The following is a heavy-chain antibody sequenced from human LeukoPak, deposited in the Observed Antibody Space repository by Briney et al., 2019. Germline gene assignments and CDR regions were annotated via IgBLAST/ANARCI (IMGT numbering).Heavy chain of an antibody. CDR2: IYHSGST. Sequence: SETLSLTCAVYGGSFSAYYWSWIRQPPGKGLEWIGYIYHSGSTYYNPSLKSRVTISVDKSKNQFSLKLSSVTAADTAVYYCARVESYSYYYYGMDVWGQGTTVTVSS. CDR3: ARVESYSYYYYGMDV. J-gene: IGHJ6*02. V-gene: IGHV4-34*01. CDR1: GGSFSAYY. D-gene: IGHD1-26*01.